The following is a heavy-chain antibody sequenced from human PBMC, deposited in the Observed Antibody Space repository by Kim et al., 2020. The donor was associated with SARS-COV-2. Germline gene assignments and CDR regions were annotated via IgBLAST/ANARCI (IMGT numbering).Heavy chain of an antibody. D-gene: IGHD3-10*01. CDR2: ISYDGSNT. CDR1: GFTLRSYG. CDR3: AKESGSGSYYAWTYYYYGMDV. V-gene: IGHV3-30*18. Sequence: GGSLRLSCAASGFTLRSYGMHWVRQAPGKGLEWVAVISYDGSNTNYADSVKGRFTISRDNSKNTLYLQMNSLRAEDTAVYYCAKESGSGSYYAWTYYYYGMDVWGKGTTVTVSS. J-gene: IGHJ6*04.